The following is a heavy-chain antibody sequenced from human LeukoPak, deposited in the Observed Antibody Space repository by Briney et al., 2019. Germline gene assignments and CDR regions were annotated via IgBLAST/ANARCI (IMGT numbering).Heavy chain of an antibody. CDR3: ARSSTRNWFDP. CDR1: GGSISSYY. Sequence: SETLSLTCTVSGGSISSYYWSWIRQPPGKGLEWIGYIYYSGSTNYNPSLKSRVPISVDTSKNQFSLKLSSVTAADTAVYYCARSSTRNWFDPWGQGTLVTVSS. CDR2: IYYSGST. J-gene: IGHJ5*02. V-gene: IGHV4-59*01.